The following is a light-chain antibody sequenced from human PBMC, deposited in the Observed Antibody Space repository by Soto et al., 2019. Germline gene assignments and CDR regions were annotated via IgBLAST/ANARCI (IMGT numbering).Light chain of an antibody. J-gene: IGKJ2*01. CDR2: GAS. CDR1: QSVSSI. V-gene: IGKV3-15*01. CDR3: QQYNNWPPGT. Sequence: EIVMTQSPATLSVSPGERATLSCRASQSVSSILAWYQQKPGQAPRLLIYGASTRATGIPARFSVSGSGTEFTLTISSLQSEDFAVYYCQQYNNWPPGTFGQGTKLEIK.